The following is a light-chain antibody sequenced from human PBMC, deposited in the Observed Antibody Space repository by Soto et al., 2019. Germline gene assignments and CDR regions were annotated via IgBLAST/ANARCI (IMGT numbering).Light chain of an antibody. CDR3: SSYTGSSTVV. CDR1: SSDVGAYNF. Sequence: QSALTQPASVSGSPGQSITISCTGSSSDVGAYNFVSWYQHHPGRAPKLILYEVTTRPSGVSSRFSGSKSGNTASLTISGLQADDEATYYCSSYTGSSTVVFGGGTKLTVL. CDR2: EVT. J-gene: IGLJ2*01. V-gene: IGLV2-14*01.